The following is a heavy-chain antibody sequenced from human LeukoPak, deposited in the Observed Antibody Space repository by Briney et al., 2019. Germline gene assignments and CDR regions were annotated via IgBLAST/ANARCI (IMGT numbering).Heavy chain of an antibody. Sequence: ASVKVSCKASGYTFTDYYMHWVRQAPGQGLEWMGWINPNTGGTDYIQKFQGRVTMTRDTSISTAYMELNSPKSDDTAVYYCVRVVRRAAAHAGNWFDPWGQGTLVTVSS. V-gene: IGHV1-2*02. J-gene: IGHJ5*02. CDR3: VRVVRRAAAHAGNWFDP. CDR2: INPNTGGT. CDR1: GYTFTDYY. D-gene: IGHD6-13*01.